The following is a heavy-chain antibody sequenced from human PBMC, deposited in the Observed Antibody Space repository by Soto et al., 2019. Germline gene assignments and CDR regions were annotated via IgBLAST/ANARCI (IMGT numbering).Heavy chain of an antibody. Sequence: SETLSLTCRVSGYFISSSHWWGWIRQPPGKGLEWIGHINYSGSANYNPSLKSRVTMSLDISKSQFSLRLTSVTAADTAVYFCARYNAASGTYYFDYWGRGALVTVSS. D-gene: IGHD6-13*01. CDR3: ARYNAASGTYYFDY. J-gene: IGHJ4*02. CDR1: GYFISSSHW. V-gene: IGHV4-28*01. CDR2: INYSGSA.